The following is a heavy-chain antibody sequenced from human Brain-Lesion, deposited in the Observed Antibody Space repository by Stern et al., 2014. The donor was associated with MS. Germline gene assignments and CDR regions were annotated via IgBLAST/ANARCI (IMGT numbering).Heavy chain of an antibody. CDR3: ARDQRGITIFGVVTDYYYLGMDV. Sequence: VQLVESGAEVKKPGASVKVSCKTSGYIFTGYYIHWGRQAPGQGIEWMALIHPNTGGTKYGQQFQGRVTMSRDTSISTAYVELSSLTSDDTAVYYCARDQRGITIFGVVTDYYYLGMDVWGQGTTVTVSS. CDR1: GYIFTGYY. CDR2: IHPNTGGT. D-gene: IGHD3-3*01. V-gene: IGHV1-2*02. J-gene: IGHJ6*02.